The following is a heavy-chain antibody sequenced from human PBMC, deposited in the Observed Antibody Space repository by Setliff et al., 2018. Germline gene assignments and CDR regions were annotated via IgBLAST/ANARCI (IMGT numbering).Heavy chain of an antibody. V-gene: IGHV3-23*01. CDR2: ITDDGGTT. J-gene: IGHJ4*02. CDR1: GFTFFSYT. Sequence: LGGSLRLSCTTSGFTFFSYTMNWVRQAPGKGLEWVSAITDDGGTTHYAGSVKGRFTIARDNSNSTLYLQMNSLRVEDTAIYFCAKDRVPDNKWDFDYWGQGILVTVSS. CDR3: AKDRVPDNKWDFDY. D-gene: IGHD2-8*01.